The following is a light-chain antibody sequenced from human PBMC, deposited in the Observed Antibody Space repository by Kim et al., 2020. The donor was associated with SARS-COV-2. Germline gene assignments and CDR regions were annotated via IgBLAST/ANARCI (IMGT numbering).Light chain of an antibody. CDR3: ATWDVSLNGWV. CDR1: SSNVGRHF. CDR2: NDN. V-gene: IGLV1-44*01. Sequence: GQRVTISCSGSSSNVGRHFVNWSQQLPGPAPNVFIYNDNQRPSGVPDRFSGSRSGTSASLAISGLQSEDEADYYCATWDVSLNGWVFGGGTQLTVL. J-gene: IGLJ3*02.